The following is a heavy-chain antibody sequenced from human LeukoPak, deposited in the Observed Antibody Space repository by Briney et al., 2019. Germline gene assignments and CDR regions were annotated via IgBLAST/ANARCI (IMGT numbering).Heavy chain of an antibody. Sequence: SSVKVSCKASGGTFISYAISWVRQAPGQGLEWMGRIIPIFGTANYAQKFQGRVPMTTDESTSTAYMELSSLRSEDTAVYYCARDVKVVVAANYYYYMDVWGKGTTVTVSS. CDR1: GGTFISYA. D-gene: IGHD2-15*01. CDR2: IIPIFGTA. V-gene: IGHV1-69*05. J-gene: IGHJ6*03. CDR3: ARDVKVVVAANYYYYMDV.